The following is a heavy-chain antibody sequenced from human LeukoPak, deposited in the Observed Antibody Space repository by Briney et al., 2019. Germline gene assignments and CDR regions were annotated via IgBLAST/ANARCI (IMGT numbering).Heavy chain of an antibody. CDR3: AKWVWSNWFDP. V-gene: IGHV3-30*18. CDR2: ISYDGSNK. J-gene: IGHJ5*02. D-gene: IGHD6-13*01. CDR1: GFTFSSYG. Sequence: GRSLRLSCAPSGFTFSSYGMPWVRQAPGKGLERVAVISYDGSNKYYADSVKGRFTISRDNSKNTLYLQMNSLRAEDTAVYYCAKWVWSNWFDPWGQGTLVTVSS.